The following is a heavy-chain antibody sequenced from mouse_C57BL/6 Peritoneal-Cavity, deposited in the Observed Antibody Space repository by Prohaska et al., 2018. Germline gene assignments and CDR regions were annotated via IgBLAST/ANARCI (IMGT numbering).Heavy chain of an antibody. D-gene: IGHD2-5*01. CDR3: TVTYYSNSGFAY. CDR1: GFTFSNYW. J-gene: IGHJ3*01. CDR2: IRLKSDNYAT. Sequence: EVKLEESGGGLVQPGGSMKLSCVASGFTFSNYWMNWVSQSPEKGLEWVAQIRLKSDNYATHDGESVKGRLTISRDDSKSSVYLQMNNLRAEDTGIYYCTVTYYSNSGFAYWGQGTLVTVSA. V-gene: IGHV6-3*01.